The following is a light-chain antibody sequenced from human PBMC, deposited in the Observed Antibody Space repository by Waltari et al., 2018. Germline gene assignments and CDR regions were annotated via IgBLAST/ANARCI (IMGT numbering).Light chain of an antibody. CDR3: CSYAGSLKV. J-gene: IGLJ2*01. Sequence: QSALTQPRSVSGSPGQSVTISCTGTSSDVGGYNYVSWYQQHPGKAPKLMIDDVSKRPSGVPDRFSGSKSGNTASLTISGLQAEDEADYYCCSYAGSLKVFGGGTKLTVL. CDR2: DVS. CDR1: SSDVGGYNY. V-gene: IGLV2-11*01.